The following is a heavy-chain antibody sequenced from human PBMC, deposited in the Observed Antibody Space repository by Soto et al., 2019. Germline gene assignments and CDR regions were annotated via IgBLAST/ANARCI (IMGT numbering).Heavy chain of an antibody. J-gene: IGHJ5*02. D-gene: IGHD6-19*01. CDR1: GGSFSGYY. V-gene: IGHV4-34*01. CDR3: ARGRTVVQWLHNWFDP. Sequence: QVQLQQWGAGLLKPSETLSLTCAVYGGSFSGYYWSWIRKPPGKGLEWIGEINHSGSTNYNPSLKSRVTISVDTSKNQFSLKLSSVTAADTAVYYCARGRTVVQWLHNWFDPWGQGTLVTVSS. CDR2: INHSGST.